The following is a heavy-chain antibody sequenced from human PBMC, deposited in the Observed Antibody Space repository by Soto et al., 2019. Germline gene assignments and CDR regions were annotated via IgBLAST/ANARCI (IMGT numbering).Heavy chain of an antibody. CDR3: ARASSIAARLLVYNWFDP. Sequence: SQTLSLTCAISGDSVSSNSAAWNWIRQSPSRGLEWLGRTYYRSKWYNDYAVSVKSRITINPDTSKNRFSLQLNSVTPEDTAVYYCARASSIAARLLVYNWFDPWGQGTLVTVSS. J-gene: IGHJ5*02. CDR2: TYYRSKWYN. CDR1: GDSVSSNSAA. V-gene: IGHV6-1*01. D-gene: IGHD6-6*01.